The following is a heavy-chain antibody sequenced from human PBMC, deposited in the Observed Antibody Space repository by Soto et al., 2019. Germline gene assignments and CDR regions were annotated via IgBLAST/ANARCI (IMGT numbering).Heavy chain of an antibody. CDR2: IYYSGTT. J-gene: IGHJ6*02. V-gene: IGHV4-30-2*01. CDR1: NGSVSSGTYS. Sequence: SETLSLTCTVSNGSVSSGTYSWSWVRQPPGKGLEWIGYIYYSGTTYYTPSLKSRLTMSMDRANDHFSLNLSSVTAADTAVYFCARGHYYYGMDVWGQGITVTVSS. CDR3: ARGHYYYGMDV.